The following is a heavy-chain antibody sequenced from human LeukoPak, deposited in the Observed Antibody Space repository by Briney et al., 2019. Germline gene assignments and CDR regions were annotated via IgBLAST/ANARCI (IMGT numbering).Heavy chain of an antibody. V-gene: IGHV3-7*04. J-gene: IGHJ5*02. CDR1: GFSFSTFW. CDR3: TRGVWFDP. CDR2: IKQDGSEE. Sequence: GGSLRLSCAASGFSFSTFWMNWVRQAPGKGLEWVANIKQDGSEEYYVDSVKGRFTISRDNTKNSLYLQMNSLRVEDTAVYHCTRGVWFDPWGQGTLVTVSS.